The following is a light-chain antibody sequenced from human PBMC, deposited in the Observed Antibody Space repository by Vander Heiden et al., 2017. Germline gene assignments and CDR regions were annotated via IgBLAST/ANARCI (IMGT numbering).Light chain of an antibody. CDR2: KAS. CDR3: QQYNSYPYT. J-gene: IGKJ2*01. CDR1: ESISTW. Sequence: DIQMTQSPPTLPASVGDRVTITCRASESISTWLAWYQQKPGKAPNLLIYKASTLKSGVPSTFSGSGSGTDFTLTISSLQPDDSATYYCQQYNSYPYTFGQGTKLEI. V-gene: IGKV1-5*03.